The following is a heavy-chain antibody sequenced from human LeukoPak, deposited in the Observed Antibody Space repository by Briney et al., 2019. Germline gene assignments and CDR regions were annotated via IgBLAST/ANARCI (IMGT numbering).Heavy chain of an antibody. CDR1: GFTFSNYA. Sequence: GGSLRLSCAASGFTFSNYAMNWVRQAPGKGLEWVSSISSSSSYIYYADSVKGRFTISRDNAKNSLYLQMNSLRAEDTAVYYCARSNSGWPDYWGQGTLVTVSS. J-gene: IGHJ4*02. V-gene: IGHV3-21*01. D-gene: IGHD6-19*01. CDR2: ISSSSSYI. CDR3: ARSNSGWPDY.